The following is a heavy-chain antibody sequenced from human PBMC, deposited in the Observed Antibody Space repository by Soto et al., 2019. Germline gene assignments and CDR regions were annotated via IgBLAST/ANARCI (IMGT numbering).Heavy chain of an antibody. Sequence: TGGSLRLSCAASGFTFSSYSMNWVRQAPGKGLEWVSYISSSSSTIYYADSVKGRFTISRDNAKNSLYLQMNSLRAEDTAVYYCARSQQRYFDYWGQGTLVTVSS. V-gene: IGHV3-48*01. D-gene: IGHD6-13*01. J-gene: IGHJ4*02. CDR3: ARSQQRYFDY. CDR1: GFTFSSYS. CDR2: ISSSSSTI.